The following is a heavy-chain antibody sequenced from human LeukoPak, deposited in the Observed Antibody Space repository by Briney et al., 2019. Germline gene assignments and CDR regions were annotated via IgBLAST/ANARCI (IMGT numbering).Heavy chain of an antibody. V-gene: IGHV3-21*01. J-gene: IGHJ4*02. Sequence: GGSLRLSCAASGFTFSSYTMMWVRQAPGKGLEYISSIISSSSRIFYADSVRGRFTISRDNAKNSLYLQMNSLRAEDTAVYYCARVPVGYQGYSSAWYTDYWGQGTLVSVSS. CDR1: GFTFSSYT. CDR3: ARVPVGYQGYSSAWYTDY. CDR2: IISSSSRI. D-gene: IGHD6-19*01.